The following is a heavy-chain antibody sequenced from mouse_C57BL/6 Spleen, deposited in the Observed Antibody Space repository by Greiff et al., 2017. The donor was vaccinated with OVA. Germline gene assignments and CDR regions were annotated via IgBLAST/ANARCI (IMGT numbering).Heavy chain of an antibody. CDR1: GYAFSSYW. CDR3: ARNYDGAMDY. Sequence: QVQLQQSGAELVKPGASVKISCKASGYAFSSYWMNWVQQRPGKGLEWIGQIYPGDGDTNYNGKFKGKATLTAHKSSSTAYMQLSSLTSEDSAVYFCARNYDGAMDYWGQGTSVTVSS. J-gene: IGHJ4*01. V-gene: IGHV1-80*01. CDR2: IYPGDGDT. D-gene: IGHD2-4*01.